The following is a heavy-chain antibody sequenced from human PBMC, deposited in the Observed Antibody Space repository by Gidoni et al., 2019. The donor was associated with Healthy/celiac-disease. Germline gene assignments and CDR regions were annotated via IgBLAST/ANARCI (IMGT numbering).Heavy chain of an antibody. CDR1: GFTFSGSA. Sequence: EVQLVESGGGLVQPGGSLTLSCAASGFTFSGSAMHWVRQASGKGLEWVGRIRSKANSYATAYAASVKGRFTISRDDSKNTAYLQMNSLKTEDTAVYYCTRPSRGVNPDYWGQGTLVTVSS. J-gene: IGHJ4*02. CDR2: IRSKANSYAT. D-gene: IGHD3-16*01. V-gene: IGHV3-73*02. CDR3: TRPSRGVNPDY.